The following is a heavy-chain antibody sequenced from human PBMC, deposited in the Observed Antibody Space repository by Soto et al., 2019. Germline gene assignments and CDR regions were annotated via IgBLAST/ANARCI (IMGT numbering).Heavy chain of an antibody. J-gene: IGHJ6*02. CDR3: ASDLGDLLITSGVFLYVMDV. CDR2: MAPRNGNT. CDR1: GYTFSNFD. V-gene: IGHV1-8*01. D-gene: IGHD3-16*01. Sequence: QVQLVQSGAEVKKPGASVKVSCKASGYTFSNFDINWVRQAPGQGLEWVGWMAPRNGNTGYAEKFQGRVTMTGNTAISTVYMALSSLRAEDTAVYYCASDLGDLLITSGVFLYVMDVRGQGTRVTGS.